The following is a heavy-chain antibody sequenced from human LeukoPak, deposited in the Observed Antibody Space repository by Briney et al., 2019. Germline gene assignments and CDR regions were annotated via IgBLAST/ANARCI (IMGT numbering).Heavy chain of an antibody. CDR3: ARDNSVGDIAWWFDP. Sequence: ASVKISCKASGYSFTSHYMHWVRQAPGQGLEWMGLINPSGSSTLYAQKFQGRVTMTRDMSTTTDYMELSSLRSEDTAVYYCARDNSVGDIAWWFDPWGQGTLVTVSS. J-gene: IGHJ5*02. CDR2: INPSGSST. D-gene: IGHD3-16*02. V-gene: IGHV1-46*01. CDR1: GYSFTSHY.